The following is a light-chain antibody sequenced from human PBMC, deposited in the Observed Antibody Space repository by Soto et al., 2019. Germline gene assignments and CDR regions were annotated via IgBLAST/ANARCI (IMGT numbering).Light chain of an antibody. CDR2: GAS. J-gene: IGKJ1*01. CDR3: QQYGSSGT. CDR1: QTISSNY. V-gene: IGKV3-20*01. Sequence: EIILTHSPFTLALSPGGRSNLSCTASQTISSNYLAWCKQRPGQAPRLLIYGASTRAAGIPDRLSGSASGTEFTLTISILPPEDFAVYYCQQYGSSGTFGQGTQVDIK.